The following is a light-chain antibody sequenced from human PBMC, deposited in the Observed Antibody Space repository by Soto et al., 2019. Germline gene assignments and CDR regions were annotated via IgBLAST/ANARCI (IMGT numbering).Light chain of an antibody. CDR1: QTVSSY. CDR3: QQSYSIPWT. Sequence: DIQMNQSPSSLSASVGDRVTITCRASQTVSSYLSWYQQKPGKAPNLLVYAASSLHSGVPSRFSGSGSATDFTLTISSLQPEDFATYYCQQSYSIPWTFGQGTKVEIK. J-gene: IGKJ1*01. CDR2: AAS. V-gene: IGKV1-39*01.